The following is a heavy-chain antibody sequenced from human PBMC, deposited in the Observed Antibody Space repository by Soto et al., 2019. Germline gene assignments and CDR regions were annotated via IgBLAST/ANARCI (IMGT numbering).Heavy chain of an antibody. CDR2: FSATSENT. V-gene: IGHV3-23*01. D-gene: IGHD6-19*01. Sequence: EVPLLESGGGLVQPGGSLSLSCVGYGFFFSSYTMTWVRQAPGKGLEWVSSFSATSENTYYADSVRGRFTISRDNSKNTLFLQRNSLTAEDTAMYYCAKARDQQWVRLPFDYWGQGILVIVSS. J-gene: IGHJ4*02. CDR3: AKARDQQWVRLPFDY. CDR1: GFFFSSYT.